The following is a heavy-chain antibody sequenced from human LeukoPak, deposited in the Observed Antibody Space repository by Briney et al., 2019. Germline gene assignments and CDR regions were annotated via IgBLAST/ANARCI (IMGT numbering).Heavy chain of an antibody. CDR2: INPSGGST. V-gene: IGHV1-46*01. CDR1: GYTFTSYY. Sequence: ASVKVSCKASGYTFTSYYMHWVRQAPGQGPEWMGIINPSGGSTSYAQKFQGRVTMTRDTSTSTVYMELSSLRSEDTAVYYCARDEGDSSGYYGFFDYWGQGTLVTVSS. D-gene: IGHD3-22*01. J-gene: IGHJ4*02. CDR3: ARDEGDSSGYYGFFDY.